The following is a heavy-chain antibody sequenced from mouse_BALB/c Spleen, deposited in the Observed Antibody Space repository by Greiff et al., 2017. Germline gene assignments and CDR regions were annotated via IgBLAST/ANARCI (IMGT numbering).Heavy chain of an antibody. J-gene: IGHJ1*01. CDR2: ISSGGSYT. V-gene: IGHV5-9-3*01. Sequence: EVQVVESGGGLVKPGGSLKLSCAASGFTFSSYAMSWVRQTPEKRLEWVATISSGGSYTYYPDSVKGRFTISRDNAKNTLYLQMSSLRSEDTAMYYCARHGTTAWYFDVWGAGTTVTVSS. CDR3: ARHGTTAWYFDV. CDR1: GFTFSSYA. D-gene: IGHD1-2*01.